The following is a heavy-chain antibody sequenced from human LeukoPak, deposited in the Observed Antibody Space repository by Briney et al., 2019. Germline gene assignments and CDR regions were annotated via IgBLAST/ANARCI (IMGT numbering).Heavy chain of an antibody. D-gene: IGHD3-22*01. V-gene: IGHV1-69*06. J-gene: IGHJ4*02. CDR1: GGTFSIYA. Sequence: ASVKVSCKASGGTFSIYAISWVRQAPGQGLEWMGRIIPIFGTANYAQKFQGRVTITADKSTSTAYMELSSLRSEDTAVYYCARDGYYYDSSGTPPDYWGQGTLVTVSS. CDR2: IIPIFGTA. CDR3: ARDGYYYDSSGTPPDY.